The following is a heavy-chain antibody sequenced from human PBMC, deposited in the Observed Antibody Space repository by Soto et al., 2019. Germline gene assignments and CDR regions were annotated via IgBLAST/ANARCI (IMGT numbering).Heavy chain of an antibody. CDR3: ARDEGALGYSGYGIDY. D-gene: IGHD5-12*01. CDR2: ISYDGSNK. J-gene: IGHJ4*02. V-gene: IGHV3-30-3*01. CDR1: GFTFSSYA. Sequence: QVQLVESGGGVVQPGRSLRLSCAASGFTFSSYAMHWVRQAPGKGLEWVAVISYDGSNKYYADSVKGRFTISRDNSKNTLYVPMNSLRAEDTALYYGARDEGALGYSGYGIDYWGQGTLVTVSS.